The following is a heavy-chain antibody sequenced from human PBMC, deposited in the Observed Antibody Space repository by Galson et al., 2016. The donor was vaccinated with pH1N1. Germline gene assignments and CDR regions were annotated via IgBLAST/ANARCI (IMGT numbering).Heavy chain of an antibody. CDR2: ISSSGYTI. Sequence: SLRLSCAASGFTFSDYYMTWIRRAPGKGLEWVSYISSSGYTIFYTDSVKVRFTISRDNAKNPLYRQMNRLRAEDTAVYYCAGAPRLGELELGDFFDIWGQGTMVTVSS. CDR3: AGAPRLGELELGDFFDI. V-gene: IGHV3-11*01. D-gene: IGHD3-10*01. J-gene: IGHJ3*02. CDR1: GFTFSDYY.